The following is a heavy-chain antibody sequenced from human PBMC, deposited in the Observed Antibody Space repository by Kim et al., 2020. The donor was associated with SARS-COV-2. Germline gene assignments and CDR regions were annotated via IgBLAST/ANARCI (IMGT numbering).Heavy chain of an antibody. Sequence: SETLSLTCAVYGGSFSGYYWSWIRQPPGKGLEWIGEINHSGSTNYNPSLKSRVTISVDTSKNQFSLKLSSVTAADTAVYYCASSPGRQWLVGDYYYYGM. D-gene: IGHD6-19*01. CDR3: ASSPGRQWLVGDYYYYGM. CDR1: GGSFSGYY. V-gene: IGHV4-34*01. J-gene: IGHJ6*01. CDR2: INHSGST.